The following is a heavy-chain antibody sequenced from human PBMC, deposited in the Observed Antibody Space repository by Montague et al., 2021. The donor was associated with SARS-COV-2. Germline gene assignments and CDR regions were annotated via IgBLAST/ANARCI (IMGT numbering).Heavy chain of an antibody. J-gene: IGHJ6*03. CDR1: GGSFSTYS. V-gene: IGHV4-34*01. CDR3: ARLGDGVVPSPILGVGPYYSYYYMDV. D-gene: IGHD3-10*01. Sequence: SETRSLTCAAHGGSFSTYSWNWIRQPPGKGLEWIGEIHHGGSTNYNPSLKSRVTISAGTSKNQFSLRLTSVAAADTAVYYCARLGDGVVPSPILGVGPYYSYYYMDVWGKGTTVTVSS. CDR2: IHHGGST.